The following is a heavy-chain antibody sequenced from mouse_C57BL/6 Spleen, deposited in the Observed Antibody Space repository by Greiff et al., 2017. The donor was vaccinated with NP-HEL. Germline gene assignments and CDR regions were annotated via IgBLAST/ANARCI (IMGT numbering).Heavy chain of an antibody. Sequence: QVHVKQSGPELVKPGASVKISCKASGYAFSSSWMNWVKQGPGTGLEWIGRIYPGDGDTNYNGKFKGKATLTADKSSSTAYMQLSSLTSEDSAVYFCARLANWAFAYWGQGTLVTVSA. CDR1: GYAFSSSW. J-gene: IGHJ3*01. CDR2: IYPGDGDT. V-gene: IGHV1-82*01. CDR3: ARLANWAFAY. D-gene: IGHD4-1*01.